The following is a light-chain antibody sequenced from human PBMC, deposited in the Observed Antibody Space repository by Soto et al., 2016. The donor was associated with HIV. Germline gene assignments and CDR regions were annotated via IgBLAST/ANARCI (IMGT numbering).Light chain of an antibody. V-gene: IGLV3-21*03. J-gene: IGLJ2*01. CDR1: NIGSKS. CDR2: DDK. Sequence: SYELLQSPSVSVAPGKTARITCEGDNIGSKSVHWYRQRPGQAPVLVVYDDKDRPSGIPEGFSGSNSGNTATLTISRVEVGHEADYYCQVWDTFSDQLVFGGGTQLTV. CDR3: QVWDTFSDQLV.